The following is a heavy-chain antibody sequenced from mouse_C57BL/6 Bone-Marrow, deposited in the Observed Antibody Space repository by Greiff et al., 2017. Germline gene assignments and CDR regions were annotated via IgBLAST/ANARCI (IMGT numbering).Heavy chain of an antibody. V-gene: IGHV1-62-2*01. CDR1: GYTFTEYT. Sequence: QVQLQQSGAELVKPGASVKLSCKASGYTFTEYTIHWVKQRSGQGLEWIGWFYPGSGSIKYNEKFKDKATLTADKSSSTVYMELSRLTSEDSAVYFCASLGHYYYGSSYYFDYWGQGTTLTVSS. D-gene: IGHD1-1*01. CDR2: FYPGSGSI. CDR3: ASLGHYYYGSSYYFDY. J-gene: IGHJ2*01.